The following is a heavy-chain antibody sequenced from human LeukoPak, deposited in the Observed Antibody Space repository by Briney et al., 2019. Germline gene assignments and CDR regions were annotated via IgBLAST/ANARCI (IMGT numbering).Heavy chain of an antibody. CDR1: GYTFSAYH. V-gene: IGHV1-2*02. J-gene: IGHJ5*02. CDR3: ARGDKKENLSGPSGYFDP. D-gene: IGHD3-10*01. Sequence: ASVKVSCKASGYTFSAYHIHWVRQAPGQGLEWMGWINPNSGGTNFAPKFHGRVSMTRDTSLNTAYMELSSLRSDDTAVYYCARGDKKENLSGPSGYFDPWGQGSLVTVSS. CDR2: INPNSGGT.